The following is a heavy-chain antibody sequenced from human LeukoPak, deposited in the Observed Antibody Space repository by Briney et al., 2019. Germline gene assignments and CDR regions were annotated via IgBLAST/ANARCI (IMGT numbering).Heavy chain of an antibody. CDR1: GFTFSSYW. Sequence: GGSLRLSCAASGFTFSSYWMHWVRQAPGKGLVWVSGTNTDGSSTMYADSVKGRFTIARDNAKSTLYLQMNSLRAEDTAVYYCYGANAEHWGQGTLVTVSS. CDR3: YGANAEH. V-gene: IGHV3-74*03. D-gene: IGHD4-23*01. CDR2: TNTDGSST. J-gene: IGHJ1*01.